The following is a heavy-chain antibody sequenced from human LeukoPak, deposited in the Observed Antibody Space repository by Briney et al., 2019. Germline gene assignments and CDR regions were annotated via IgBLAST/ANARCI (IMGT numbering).Heavy chain of an antibody. D-gene: IGHD2-2*01. CDR2: ISGSGGST. CDR3: AKGGTYEVVPAAI. J-gene: IGHJ4*02. CDR1: GFTFSSYA. Sequence: SGGSLRLSCAASGFTFSSYAMSWVRQAPGKGLEWVSAISGSGGSTYYADSVKGRFTISRDNSKNTLYLQMNSLRAEDTAVYYCAKGGTYEVVPAAIWGRGTLVTVSS. V-gene: IGHV3-23*01.